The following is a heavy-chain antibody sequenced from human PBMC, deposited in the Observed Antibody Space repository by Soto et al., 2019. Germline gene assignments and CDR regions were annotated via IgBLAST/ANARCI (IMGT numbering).Heavy chain of an antibody. D-gene: IGHD3-3*01. CDR1: GGSVRSGSYY. CDR3: ARGQAFWTGYYRMPYYFDY. J-gene: IGHJ4*02. V-gene: IGHV4-61*01. Sequence: PSETLSLTSTVYGGSVRSGSYYWCWSRQPRGKELQYSRYLYYSGSTSYNPSLKSRVTKSVDRPKNQFSLKLTSVTAADTAIHSCARGQAFWTGYYRMPYYFDYWGQGTLVTVSS. CDR2: LYYSGST.